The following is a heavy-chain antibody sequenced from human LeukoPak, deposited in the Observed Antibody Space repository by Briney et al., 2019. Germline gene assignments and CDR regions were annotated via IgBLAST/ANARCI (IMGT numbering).Heavy chain of an antibody. D-gene: IGHD6-6*01. CDR3: ASKGSSSGWYFDL. CDR2: TIPIFGTA. CDR1: GGTFSSYA. V-gene: IGHV1-69*05. J-gene: IGHJ2*01. Sequence: SVKVSCKASGGTFSSYAISWVRQAPGQGLEWMGGTIPIFGTANYAQKFQGRVTITTDESTSTAYMELSSLRSEDTAVYYCASKGSSSGWYFDLWGRGTLVTVSS.